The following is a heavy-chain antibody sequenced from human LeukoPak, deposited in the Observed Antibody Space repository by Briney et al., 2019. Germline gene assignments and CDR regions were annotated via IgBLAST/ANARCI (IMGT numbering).Heavy chain of an antibody. V-gene: IGHV4-39*01. CDR3: ATFPLVVPAAISWFAGYYYYYGMDV. D-gene: IGHD2-2*02. CDR1: GGSISSSSYY. CDR2: IYYSGST. Sequence: PSETLSLTCTVSGGSISSSSYYWGWIRQPPGKGLEWIGSIYYSGSTYYNPSLKSRVTKSVDTSKNQFSLKLSSVTAADTAVYYCATFPLVVPAAISWFAGYYYYYGMDVWGQGTTVTVSS. J-gene: IGHJ6*02.